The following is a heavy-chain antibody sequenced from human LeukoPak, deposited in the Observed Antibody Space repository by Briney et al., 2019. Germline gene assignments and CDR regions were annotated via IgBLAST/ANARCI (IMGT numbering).Heavy chain of an antibody. D-gene: IGHD5-18*01. CDR3: ARDPKGGYSYGWGAFDI. J-gene: IGHJ3*02. V-gene: IGHV3-30*04. CDR1: GFTFSSYA. Sequence: GGSLRLSCAASGFTFSSYAMHWVRQAPGKGLEGVAVISYDGSNKYYADSVKGRFTISRDNSKNTLYLKMNSLRTEDTAVYYCARDPKGGYSYGWGAFDIWGHGTMVTVSS. CDR2: ISYDGSNK.